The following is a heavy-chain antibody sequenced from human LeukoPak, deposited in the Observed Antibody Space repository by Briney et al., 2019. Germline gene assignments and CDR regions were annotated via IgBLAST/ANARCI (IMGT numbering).Heavy chain of an antibody. CDR3: VSPVFINF. V-gene: IGHV3-64D*06. Sequence: PGGSLRLSCSASGFPFSTLGKHWVRQAPGKGLEHVSTIGSDGDGTYYADSVKDRFIISRDNSKNAVYLQMSSLRPEDTAVYYCVSPVFINFWGQGTLVTVSS. CDR1: GFPFSTLG. CDR2: IGSDGDGT. D-gene: IGHD1-14*01. J-gene: IGHJ4*01.